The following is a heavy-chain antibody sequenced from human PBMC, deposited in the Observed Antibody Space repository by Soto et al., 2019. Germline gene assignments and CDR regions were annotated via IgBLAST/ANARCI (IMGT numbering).Heavy chain of an antibody. D-gene: IGHD2-2*01. J-gene: IGHJ6*02. CDR3: ATGLGAVVPAALGQLPYYYYGMDV. V-gene: IGHV5-10-1*01. CDR1: GYSFTSYW. Sequence: GESLKISCKGSGYSFTSYWISWVRQMPGKGLEWMGRIDPSDSYTNYSPSFQGHVTISADKSISTAYLQWSSLKASDTAMYYCATGLGAVVPAALGQLPYYYYGMDVWGQGTTVTVSS. CDR2: IDPSDSYT.